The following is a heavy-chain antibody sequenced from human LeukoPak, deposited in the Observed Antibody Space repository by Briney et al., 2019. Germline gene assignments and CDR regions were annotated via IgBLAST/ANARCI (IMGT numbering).Heavy chain of an antibody. CDR2: INTNTGNP. D-gene: IGHD6-6*01. CDR1: GYTFTSYA. V-gene: IGHV7-4-1*02. CDR3: ARAGIPSSSSYLSYYYYYYMDV. Sequence: GASVKVSCKASGYTFTSYAMNWVRQAPGQGLEWMGWINTNTGNPTYAQGFTGRFVFSLDTSVSTAYLQISSLKAEDTAVYYCARAGIPSSSSYLSYYYYYYMDVWGKGTTVTVSS. J-gene: IGHJ6*03.